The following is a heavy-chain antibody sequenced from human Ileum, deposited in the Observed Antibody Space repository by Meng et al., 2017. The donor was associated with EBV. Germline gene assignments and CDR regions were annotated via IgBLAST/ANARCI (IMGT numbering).Heavy chain of an antibody. Sequence: ERLQESGPGLVKPSDTLSLTCAVSGYSISSTNWWGWIRQPPGKGLEWIGYIYYSGSTSYNPSLKSRVTMTVDTSKNQFSLNLNSVTAVDTAVYYCARNVPGTSAYYDWGQGTLVTVSS. CDR2: IYYSGST. J-gene: IGHJ4*02. CDR1: GYSISSTNW. V-gene: IGHV4-28*01. CDR3: ARNVPGTSAYYD. D-gene: IGHD3-22*01.